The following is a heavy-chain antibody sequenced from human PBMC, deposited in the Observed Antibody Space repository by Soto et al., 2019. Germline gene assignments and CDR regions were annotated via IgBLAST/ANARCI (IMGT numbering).Heavy chain of an antibody. CDR1: GFTVSSNY. V-gene: IGHV3-66*01. J-gene: IGHJ5*02. CDR2: IYSGGST. CDR3: AREVNNWNDQPTPPTLFDP. D-gene: IGHD1-1*01. Sequence: PGGSLRLSCAASGFTVSSNYMSWVRQAPGKGLEWVSVIYSGGSTYYADSVKGRFTISRDNSKNTLYLQMNSLRAEDTAVYYCAREVNNWNDQPTPPTLFDPWGQGTLVTVSS.